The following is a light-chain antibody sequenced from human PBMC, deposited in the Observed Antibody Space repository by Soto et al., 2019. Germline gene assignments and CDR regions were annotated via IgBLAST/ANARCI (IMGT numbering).Light chain of an antibody. CDR2: GAS. CDR3: HQYDSWT. Sequence: TQSPSSVSASVGDRXXXXXRASQGINSIYLAWYQQKPGQAPRLLIYGASSRATGIPDRFSGSGSGTDFTLTISRLEPEDFAVYYCHQYDSWTFGQGTKVDIK. J-gene: IGKJ1*01. CDR1: QGINSIY. V-gene: IGKV3-20*01.